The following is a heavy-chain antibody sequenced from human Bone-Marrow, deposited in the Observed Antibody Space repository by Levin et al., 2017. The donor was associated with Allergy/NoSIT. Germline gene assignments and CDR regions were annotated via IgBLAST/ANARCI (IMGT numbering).Heavy chain of an antibody. V-gene: IGHV1-24*01. D-gene: IGHD2-15*01. CDR1: GYTLTELP. CDR2: FDPEDGET. J-gene: IGHJ6*02. CDR3: ATPTVAVVAADYGLDV. Sequence: PGASVKVSCKVSGYTLTELPMHWVRQAPGKGLEWMGGFDPEDGETIYAQKFQGRVTMTEDTSTDTAYMELSALRSEDTAVYYCATPTVAVVAADYGLDVWGQGTTVTVSS.